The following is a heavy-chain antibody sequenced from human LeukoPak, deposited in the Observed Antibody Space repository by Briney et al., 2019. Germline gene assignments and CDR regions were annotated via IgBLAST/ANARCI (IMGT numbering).Heavy chain of an antibody. CDR3: AGTAVRGVTLDY. J-gene: IGHJ4*02. Sequence: SETLSLTCAVYGGSFSGYYWSWIRQPPGKGLEWIGEINHSRSTNYNPSLKSRVTISVDTSKNQFSLKLSSVTAADTAVYYCAGTAVRGVTLDYWGQGTLVTVSS. D-gene: IGHD3-10*01. V-gene: IGHV4-34*09. CDR2: INHSRST. CDR1: GGSFSGYY.